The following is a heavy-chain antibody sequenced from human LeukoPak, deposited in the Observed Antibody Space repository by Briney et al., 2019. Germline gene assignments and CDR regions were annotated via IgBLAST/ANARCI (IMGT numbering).Heavy chain of an antibody. V-gene: IGHV4-4*07. CDR1: GGSITNYY. J-gene: IGHJ6*02. Sequence: KSSETLSLTCTVSGGSITNYYWSWIRQPAGKGLKWIGRIYTSGSTSYNPSLKSRVTMSVDTSKNQFSLKLSSVTAADTAVYYCARGCSSTSCWLRMDVWGQGTTVTVSS. D-gene: IGHD2-2*01. CDR2: IYTSGST. CDR3: ARGCSSTSCWLRMDV.